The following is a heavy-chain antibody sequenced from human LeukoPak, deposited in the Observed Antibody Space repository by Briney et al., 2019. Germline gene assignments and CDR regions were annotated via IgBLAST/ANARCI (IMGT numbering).Heavy chain of an antibody. CDR2: IKQDGSEK. CDR3: ARPTYYYGSGSYYGSLDAFDI. CDR1: GFTFSSYW. V-gene: IGHV3-7*01. Sequence: GGSLRLSCAASGFTFSSYWMSWVRQAPGKGLEWVANIKQDGSEKYYVDSVKGRFTISRDNAKNSLYLQMNRLRAEDTAVYYCARPTYYYGSGSYYGSLDAFDIWGQGTMVTVSS. J-gene: IGHJ3*02. D-gene: IGHD3-10*01.